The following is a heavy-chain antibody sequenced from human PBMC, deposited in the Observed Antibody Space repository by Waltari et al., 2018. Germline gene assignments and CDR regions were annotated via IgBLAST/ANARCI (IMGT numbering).Heavy chain of an antibody. V-gene: IGHV4-4*07. CDR2: IYISGST. Sequence: QVQLQESGPGLVKPSETLSLTCTVSGGSTSSYYCSWIRQPAGKGLEWIGRIYISGSTNYNPSLKSRVTMSLDTSKNHFSLTLSSVTAADTAVYYCARVFWTSASSGVSFLDPWGQGTLVTVSS. CDR1: GGSTSSYY. CDR3: ARVFWTSASSGVSFLDP. D-gene: IGHD3-3*01. J-gene: IGHJ5*02.